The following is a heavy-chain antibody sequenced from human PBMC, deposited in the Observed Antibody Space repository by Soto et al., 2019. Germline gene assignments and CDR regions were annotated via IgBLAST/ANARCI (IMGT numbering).Heavy chain of an antibody. V-gene: IGHV1-8*01. CDR3: ASTMVRGGGDAFDI. Sequence: QVQLVQSGAEVKKPGASVKVSCKASGYTFTSYDINWVRQATGQGLEWMGWMNPNSGNTGYAQKFQGRVTMTRNTSMSTAYMEVSSLRSEDTAVYYCASTMVRGGGDAFDIWGQGTMVTVSS. J-gene: IGHJ3*02. CDR1: GYTFTSYD. CDR2: MNPNSGNT. D-gene: IGHD3-10*01.